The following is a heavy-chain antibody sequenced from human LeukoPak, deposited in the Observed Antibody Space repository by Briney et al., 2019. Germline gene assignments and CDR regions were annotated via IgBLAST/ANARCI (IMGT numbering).Heavy chain of an antibody. CDR3: ARDPTAKIHGAFDY. V-gene: IGHV1-69*13. CDR1: GGTFSSYA. CDR2: IIPIFGTA. D-gene: IGHD2-21*02. J-gene: IGHJ4*02. Sequence: SVKVSCKASGGTFSSYAISWVRQAPGQGLEWMGGIIPIFGTANYAQKFQGRVTITADESTSTAYMELSSLRSEDTAVYYCARDPTAKIHGAFDYWGQGTLVTVSS.